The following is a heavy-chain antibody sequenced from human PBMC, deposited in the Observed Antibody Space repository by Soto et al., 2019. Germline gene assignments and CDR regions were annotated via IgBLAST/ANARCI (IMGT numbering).Heavy chain of an antibody. CDR1: GGSISSSSYY. D-gene: IGHD4-4*01. V-gene: IGHV4-39*01. CDR2: IYYSGST. J-gene: IGHJ6*03. CDR3: ARPYSNYNYYMDV. Sequence: SETLSLTCTISGGSISSSSYYWGWIRQPPGKGLEWIGSIYYSGSTYYNPSLKSRVTISVDTSKNQFSLKLSSVTAADTAVYYCARPYSNYNYYMDVWGKGTTVTVSS.